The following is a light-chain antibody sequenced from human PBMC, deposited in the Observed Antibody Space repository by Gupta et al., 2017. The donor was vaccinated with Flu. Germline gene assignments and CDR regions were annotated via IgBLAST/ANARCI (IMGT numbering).Light chain of an antibody. CDR3: QQSFTTPYT. Sequence: DIVMTQSPDSLAVSLGERATINCKSSQNLFYNSKTKNYLGWYQQQAGQPPNLLMYWASTRELGVPDRFSGSGSGTDVTLTISSLQAEDVAVYYCQQSFTTPYTFGQGTKVEIK. J-gene: IGKJ2*01. CDR1: QNLFYNSKTKNY. CDR2: WAS. V-gene: IGKV4-1*01.